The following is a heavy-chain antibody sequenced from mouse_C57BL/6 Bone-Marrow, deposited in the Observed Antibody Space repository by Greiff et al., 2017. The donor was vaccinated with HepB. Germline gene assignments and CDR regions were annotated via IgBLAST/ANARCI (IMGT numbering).Heavy chain of an antibody. J-gene: IGHJ4*01. Sequence: QVQLQQSGAELVKPGASVKISCKASGYAFSSYWMNWVKQRPGKGLEWIGQIYPGDGDTNYNGKFKGKATLTADKSSSTAYMQLSSLTSEDSAVYFCARWVCGNYRDYAMDYWGQGTSVTVSS. CDR2: IYPGDGDT. D-gene: IGHD2-1*01. CDR1: GYAFSSYW. V-gene: IGHV1-80*01. CDR3: ARWVCGNYRDYAMDY.